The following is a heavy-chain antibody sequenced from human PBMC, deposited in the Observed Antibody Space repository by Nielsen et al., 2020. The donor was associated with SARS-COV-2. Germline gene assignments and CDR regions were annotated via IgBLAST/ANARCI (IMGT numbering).Heavy chain of an antibody. CDR2: IWPGDSDT. Sequence: GESLKISCKGSGYSFTTYWIGWVRQLPGKGLEWMGIIWPGDSDTRYSPSFQGHVTISADKSISTAYLQWSSLKASDTAMYYCARTVLWFGEPNDYWGQGTLVTVSS. D-gene: IGHD3-10*01. CDR3: ARTVLWFGEPNDY. J-gene: IGHJ4*02. V-gene: IGHV5-51*01. CDR1: GYSFTTYW.